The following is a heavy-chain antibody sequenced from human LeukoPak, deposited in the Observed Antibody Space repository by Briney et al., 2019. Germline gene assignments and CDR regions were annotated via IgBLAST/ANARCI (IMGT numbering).Heavy chain of an antibody. J-gene: IGHJ6*03. CDR2: IYTSGST. D-gene: IGHD2-21*02. V-gene: IGHV4-61*02. CDR1: GGSISSGTYY. Sequence: PSETLSLTCTVSGGSISSGTYYWNWIRQPAGKGLEWIGRIYTSGSTNYNPSLKSRVTISVDTSKNQFSLKLSSVTAADTAVYYCARRDCGGDCYSHYYYYYMDVWGKGTTATISS. CDR3: ARRDCGGDCYSHYYYYYMDV.